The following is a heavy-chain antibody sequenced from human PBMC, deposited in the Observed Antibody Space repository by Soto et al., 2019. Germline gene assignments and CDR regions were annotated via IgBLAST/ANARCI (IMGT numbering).Heavy chain of an antibody. J-gene: IGHJ4*02. CDR2: IYSSGST. CDR3: ARDIRGYSRAFDY. D-gene: IGHD5-18*01. Sequence: QGQLQESGPGLVKPSETLSLTCTVSGDSVSSDNYYWTWIRQPPGKGLEWIGYIYSSGSTNYNPSLKSRVTISLDTSSNQFSLKLTSVTAADTAVYYCARDIRGYSRAFDYWGQGTLVTVSS. V-gene: IGHV4-61*01. CDR1: GDSVSSDNYY.